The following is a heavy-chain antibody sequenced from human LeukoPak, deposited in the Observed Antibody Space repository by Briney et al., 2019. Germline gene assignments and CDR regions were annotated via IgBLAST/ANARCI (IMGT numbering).Heavy chain of an antibody. V-gene: IGHV3-21*01. CDR2: ISSSSSCI. CDR1: GFTFSSYS. J-gene: IGHJ3*02. CDR3: ARDRTGDLGAFDI. D-gene: IGHD7-27*01. Sequence: GGSLRLSCAASGFTFSSYSMNWVRQAPGKGLEWVSSISSSSSCIYYADSVKGRFTISRDNAKNSLYLQMNSLRAEDTAVYYCARDRTGDLGAFDIWGQGTMVTVSS.